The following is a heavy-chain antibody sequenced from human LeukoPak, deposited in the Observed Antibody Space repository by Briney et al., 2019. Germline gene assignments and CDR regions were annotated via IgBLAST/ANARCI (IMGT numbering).Heavy chain of an antibody. CDR2: ISWNSGSI. V-gene: IGHV3-9*01. CDR3: AKGSGHIVVVTAYLYFDL. J-gene: IGHJ2*01. CDR1: GFTFDDYA. Sequence: GRSLSLSCAASGFTFDDYAMHWVRQAPGKGLEWVSGISWNSGSIGYADSVKGRFTISRDNAKNSLYLQMNSLRAEDTALYYCAKGSGHIVVVTAYLYFDLWGRGTLVTVSS. D-gene: IGHD2-21*02.